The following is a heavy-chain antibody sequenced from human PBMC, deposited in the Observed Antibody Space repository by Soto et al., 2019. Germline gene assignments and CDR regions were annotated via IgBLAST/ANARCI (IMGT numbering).Heavy chain of an antibody. J-gene: IGHJ6*03. V-gene: IGHV4-34*01. CDR3: ARGSQVGSNYLPYYYYMDV. D-gene: IGHD4-4*01. CDR2: INHSGST. CDR1: GGSFSGYY. Sequence: ASETLSLTCAVYGGSFSGYYWSWIRQPPGKGLEWIGEINHSGSTNYNPSLKSRVTISVDTSKNQFSLKLSSVTAADTAVYYCARGSQVGSNYLPYYYYMDVWGKGTTVTVSS.